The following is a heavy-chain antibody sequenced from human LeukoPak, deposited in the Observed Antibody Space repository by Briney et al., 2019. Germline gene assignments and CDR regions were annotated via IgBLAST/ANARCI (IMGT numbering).Heavy chain of an antibody. CDR2: IKQDGREK. CDR3: ARDLREYYFDRSGFSLGH. D-gene: IGHD3-22*01. J-gene: IGHJ4*02. V-gene: IGHV3-7*01. Sequence: GGSLRLSCAASGFTFSSYWMSWVRQAPGKGLEWVANIKQDGREKYYVDSVKGRFTISRDNAKNSLYLQMNSLRAEDTAVYYCARDLREYYFDRSGFSLGHWGQGTLVTVSS. CDR1: GFTFSSYW.